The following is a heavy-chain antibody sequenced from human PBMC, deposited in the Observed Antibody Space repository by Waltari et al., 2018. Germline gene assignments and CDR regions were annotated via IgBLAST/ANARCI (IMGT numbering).Heavy chain of an antibody. Sequence: QVQLVQSGSEVKKPGASVKVSCKASGYTFNSYEIHWMRQAAGPGLEWLGSLNPSSGDTDYAREFQGRVTLTRDTSIPAAYMEVSSLRSDDTAVYYCARGGWRISIPHIGPDFWGQGTLVTVSS. V-gene: IGHV1-8*02. D-gene: IGHD3-3*02. CDR3: ARGGWRISIPHIGPDF. CDR2: LNPSSGDT. J-gene: IGHJ4*02. CDR1: GYTFNSYE.